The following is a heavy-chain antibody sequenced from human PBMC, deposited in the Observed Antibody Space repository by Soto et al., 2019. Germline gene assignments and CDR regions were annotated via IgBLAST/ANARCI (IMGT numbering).Heavy chain of an antibody. D-gene: IGHD5-12*01. J-gene: IGHJ5*02. Sequence: GGSLRLSCAASGFTFSSYWLHWVRQAPGKGLVWVSWINTDGRNTNYAGSVKGRFAVSRDNAKNTLYLQMNSLRAEDTAVYYCTRDRGSFHYRNWYDPWGQGTLVTVSS. CDR1: GFTFSSYW. CDR3: TRDRGSFHYRNWYDP. V-gene: IGHV3-74*01. CDR2: INTDGRNT.